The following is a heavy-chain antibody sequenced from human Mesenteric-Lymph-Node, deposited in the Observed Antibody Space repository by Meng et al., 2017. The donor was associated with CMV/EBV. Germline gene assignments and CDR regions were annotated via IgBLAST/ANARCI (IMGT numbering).Heavy chain of an antibody. CDR2: TSWDGSSR. Sequence: GGSLRLSCTASGFTFDDFCMYWVRQAPGKGLEWVSLTSWDGSSRYYADSVKGRFTISRDNRKNTLYLEMNSLRAEDTGMYYCAKGVIYTISSWYNYGMDVWGQGTTVTVSS. CDR1: GFTFDDFC. D-gene: IGHD2-8*01. J-gene: IGHJ6*02. CDR3: AKGVIYTISSWYNYGMDV. V-gene: IGHV3-43D*03.